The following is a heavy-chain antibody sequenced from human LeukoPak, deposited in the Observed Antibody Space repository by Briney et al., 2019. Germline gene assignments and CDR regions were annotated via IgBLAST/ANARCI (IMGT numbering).Heavy chain of an antibody. J-gene: IGHJ3*02. CDR2: MNPNSGNT. D-gene: IGHD3-16*02. Sequence: ASVKVSCKASGYTFTSYDINWVRQAAGQGLEWMGWMNPNSGNTGYAQKFQGRVTMTTNTSISTAYTELSSLRSEDTAVYYCARRITYYDYVWGSYRYSDAFDIWGQGTMVTVSS. CDR3: ARRITYYDYVWGSYRYSDAFDI. CDR1: GYTFTSYD. V-gene: IGHV1-8*01.